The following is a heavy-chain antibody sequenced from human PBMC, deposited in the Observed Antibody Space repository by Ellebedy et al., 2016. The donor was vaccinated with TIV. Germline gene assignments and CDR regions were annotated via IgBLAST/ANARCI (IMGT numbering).Heavy chain of an antibody. CDR1: GYTFTGYY. CDR2: VNPSGGST. Sequence: AASVKVSCKASGYTFTGYYMHWARQAPGQGLEWMGIVNPSGGSTSYAQKLQGRVTMTRDTSTSTVYMELSSLRSEDTAMYYCARRMDEEGMPAFDYWGQGTQVTVSS. D-gene: IGHD2-2*01. J-gene: IGHJ4*02. V-gene: IGHV1-46*04. CDR3: ARRMDEEGMPAFDY.